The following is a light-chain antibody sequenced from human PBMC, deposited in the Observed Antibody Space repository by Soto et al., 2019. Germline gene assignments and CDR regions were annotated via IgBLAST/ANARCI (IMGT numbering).Light chain of an antibody. V-gene: IGKV1-12*01. CDR2: AAS. CDR3: QQAHSFPPT. CDR1: QGISSW. Sequence: DIQMTQSPSSVSASVGDRVTITCRASQGISSWLAWYQHKPGKAPKLLIYAASSLQSGVPSRFSGSGSGTDFTLTISSLQPADFATYYCQQAHSFPPTFGGGTKVEIK. J-gene: IGKJ4*01.